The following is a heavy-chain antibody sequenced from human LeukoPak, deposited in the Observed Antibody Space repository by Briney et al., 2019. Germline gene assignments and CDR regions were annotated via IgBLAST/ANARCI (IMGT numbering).Heavy chain of an antibody. CDR3: VRAPPGTGWLIDH. Sequence: GGSLRLSCAASGFTFSSFEMNWVRQAPGKGLEWVSYISSGGTTMYYADSVKGRFTISRDNAKNSLYLQMNSLRVGDTAVYYCVRAPPGTGWLIDHWGQGTLVAVSS. CDR2: ISSGGTTM. J-gene: IGHJ4*02. D-gene: IGHD6-19*01. CDR1: GFTFSSFE. V-gene: IGHV3-48*03.